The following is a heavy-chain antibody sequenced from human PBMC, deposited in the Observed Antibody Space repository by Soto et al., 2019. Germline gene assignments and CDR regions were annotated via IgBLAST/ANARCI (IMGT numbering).Heavy chain of an antibody. CDR3: AGGQYYFDY. Sequence: QVQLVESGGGVVQPGRSLRLSCAASGFPFSSYGMHWVRQAPGKGLEWVAHISYDGSNKHYTDSVKGRFTISRDNSKNMLYLLMSSLRAEDTAVYYCAGGQYYFDYCGQGTRVSVYS. J-gene: IGHJ4*02. D-gene: IGHD2-15*01. CDR2: ISYDGSNK. V-gene: IGHV3-30*03. CDR1: GFPFSSYG.